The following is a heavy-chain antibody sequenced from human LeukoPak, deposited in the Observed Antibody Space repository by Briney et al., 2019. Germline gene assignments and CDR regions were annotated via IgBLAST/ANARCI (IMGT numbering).Heavy chain of an antibody. CDR3: ARGYIVLVPAAMPYIWFDP. Sequence: SETLSLPCTVSGGSISSYYWSWIRQPPGKGLEWIGYIYYSGSTNYNPSLKSRVTISVDTSKNQFSLKLSSVTAADTAVYYCARGYIVLVPAAMPYIWFDPRGQGSLVTVSS. J-gene: IGHJ5*02. CDR2: IYYSGST. CDR1: GGSISSYY. V-gene: IGHV4-59*01. D-gene: IGHD2-2*01.